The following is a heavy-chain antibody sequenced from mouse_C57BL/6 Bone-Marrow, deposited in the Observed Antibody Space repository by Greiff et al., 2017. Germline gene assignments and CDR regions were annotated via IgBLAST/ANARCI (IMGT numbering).Heavy chain of an antibody. Sequence: DVQLLESGGGLVKPGGSLKLSCAASGFTFSDYGMHWVRQAPEQGLEWVAYISRGSSSIYYEHTVKGRFTITRDNAKNTLFLQMTRRRSEDTAVYYCARGGFMVPSYYFDYWGQGTTLTVSA. V-gene: IGHV5-17*01. J-gene: IGHJ2*01. D-gene: IGHD2-2*01. CDR3: ARGGFMVPSYYFDY. CDR2: ISRGSSSI. CDR1: GFTFSDYG.